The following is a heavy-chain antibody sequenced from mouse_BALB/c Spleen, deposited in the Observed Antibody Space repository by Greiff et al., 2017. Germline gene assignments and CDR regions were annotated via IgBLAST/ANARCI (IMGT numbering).Heavy chain of an antibody. CDR1: GFTFSDYY. CDR3: ARAYDGYYPWFAY. CDR2: ISDGGSYT. V-gene: IGHV5-4*02. D-gene: IGHD2-3*01. Sequence: EVMLVESGGGLVKPGGSLKLSCAASGFTFSDYYMYWVRQTPEKRLEWVATISDGGSYTYYPDSVKGRFTISRDNAKNNLYLQMSSLKSEDTAMYYCARAYDGYYPWFAYWGQGTLVTVSA. J-gene: IGHJ3*01.